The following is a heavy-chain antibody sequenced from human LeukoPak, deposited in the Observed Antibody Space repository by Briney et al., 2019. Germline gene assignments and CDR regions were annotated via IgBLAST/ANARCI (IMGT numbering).Heavy chain of an antibody. J-gene: IGHJ4*02. Sequence: GGSLRLSCAASGFTFSSYSMNWVRQAPGKGLEWVSSISSSSSYIYYADSVKGRFTISRDNAKNSLYLQMNSLRAEDTAVYYCARSLYYYDTSGYYQYYFDYWGQGTLVTVSS. D-gene: IGHD3-22*01. V-gene: IGHV3-21*01. CDR2: ISSSSSYI. CDR3: ARSLYYYDTSGYYQYYFDY. CDR1: GFTFSSYS.